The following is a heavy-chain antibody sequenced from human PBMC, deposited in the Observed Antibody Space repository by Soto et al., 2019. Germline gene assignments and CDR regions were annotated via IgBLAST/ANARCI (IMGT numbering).Heavy chain of an antibody. D-gene: IGHD2-8*01. V-gene: IGHV6-1*01. CDR1: GDSVSTNSAT. J-gene: IGHJ5*01. Sequence: SQTLSLTCAISGDSVSTNSATWDWIRQSPSRGLEWLGRTYYRSKWDYDYAASVKGRININPDTSNNQVSLHLDSVTPDDTAVYYCARLIGNRWLDSWGQGILVNVS. CDR2: TYYRSKWDY. CDR3: ARLIGNRWLDS.